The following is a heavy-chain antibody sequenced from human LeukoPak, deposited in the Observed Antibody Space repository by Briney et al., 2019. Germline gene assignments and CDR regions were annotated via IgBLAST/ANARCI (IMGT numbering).Heavy chain of an antibody. CDR2: ITSRST. J-gene: IGHJ3*02. D-gene: IGHD5-12*01. CDR1: AFTFSTYG. CDR3: ARERVTTTAFDI. Sequence: GGSLRLSCAASAFTFSTYGMNWVRQAPGKGLEWVSSITSRSTYYADLVKGRFTISRDNAENSLYLQINSLRAEDTAVYYCARERVTTTAFDIWGQGTMVTVSS. V-gene: IGHV3-21*01.